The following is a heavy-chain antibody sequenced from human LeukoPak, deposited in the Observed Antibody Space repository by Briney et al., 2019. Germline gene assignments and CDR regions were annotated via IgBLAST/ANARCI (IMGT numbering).Heavy chain of an antibody. CDR3: AREHQTGDAFDI. V-gene: IGHV1-46*01. Sequence: GASVKVSCKASGYTFTSYYMHWVRQAPGQGLEWMGIIRPSGGSTSYAQKFQGRVTMTRDTSTSTAYMELSSLRSEDTAVYYCAREHQTGDAFDIWGQGTMVTVSS. D-gene: IGHD7-27*01. CDR1: GYTFTSYY. CDR2: IRPSGGST. J-gene: IGHJ3*02.